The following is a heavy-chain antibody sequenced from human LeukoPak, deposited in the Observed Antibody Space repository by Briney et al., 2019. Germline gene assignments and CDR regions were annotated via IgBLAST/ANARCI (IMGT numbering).Heavy chain of an antibody. Sequence: GESLRLSCAASRFTLSSYWMHWVRQAPGKGLVWVSRINPDGGSATYADSVKGRFTISRDNVKNTVYLQMNSLRAEDTAVYYCATPGIRDQYDFDRWGQGTLVIVSS. CDR3: ATPGIRDQYDFDR. V-gene: IGHV3-74*03. J-gene: IGHJ4*02. D-gene: IGHD6-13*01. CDR1: RFTLSSYW. CDR2: INPDGGSA.